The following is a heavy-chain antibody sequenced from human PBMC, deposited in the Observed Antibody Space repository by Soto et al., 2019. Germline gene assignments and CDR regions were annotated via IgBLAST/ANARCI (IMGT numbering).Heavy chain of an antibody. CDR3: AHRPSALVWFGEYSFDY. V-gene: IGHV2-5*02. Sequence: QITLKESGPPLVKPTQTLTLTCTFSGFSLSTSGVGVGWIRQPPGKALEWLALIYWDDDKRYNPSLKSRLTITQDTSKNQVVLTMTSMDPVDTATYYCAHRPSALVWFGEYSFDYWGQGTLVTVSS. CDR2: IYWDDDK. D-gene: IGHD3-10*01. J-gene: IGHJ4*02. CDR1: GFSLSTSGVG.